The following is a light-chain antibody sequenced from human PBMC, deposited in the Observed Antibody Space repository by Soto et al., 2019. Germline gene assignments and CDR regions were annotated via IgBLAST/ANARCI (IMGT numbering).Light chain of an antibody. V-gene: IGLV2-14*01. CDR1: SSDVGAFTY. CDR3: TSYRLNSSFV. Sequence: QSALTQPAAVSGSPGQSITISCTGTSSDVGAFTYVSWYQQHPGKAPKLMIYEVSNRPSGVSNRFSGFKSGNTASLTISGLQSEDEADYHCTSYRLNSSFVFATGTKLTVL. CDR2: EVS. J-gene: IGLJ1*01.